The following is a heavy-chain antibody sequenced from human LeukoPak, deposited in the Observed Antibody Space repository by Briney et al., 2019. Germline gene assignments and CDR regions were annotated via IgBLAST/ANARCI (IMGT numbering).Heavy chain of an antibody. D-gene: IGHD1-26*01. CDR3: ASGELLQYFQH. V-gene: IGHV3-21*01. CDR1: GFTFSSYS. CDR2: ISSSSSYI. Sequence: GGSLRLSCAASGFTFSSYSMNWVRQAPGKGLEWVSSISSSSSYIYYADSVKGRFTISRDNAKNSLYLQMNSLRAEDTAVYYCASGELLQYFQHWGQGTLVTVSS. J-gene: IGHJ1*01.